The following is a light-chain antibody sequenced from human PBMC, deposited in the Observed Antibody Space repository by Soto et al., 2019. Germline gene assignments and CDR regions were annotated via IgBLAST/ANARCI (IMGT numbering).Light chain of an antibody. Sequence: DIQMTQSPSSLSASVEDRVIITCRASQSISNHLNWYQQKPGKAPKLLIYDASNLETGVPSRFGGSGSGTDFTLTIGSLQPEDIATYYCQQYDNLLYTFGQGTKLEIK. CDR3: QQYDNLLYT. V-gene: IGKV1-33*01. CDR1: QSISNH. CDR2: DAS. J-gene: IGKJ2*01.